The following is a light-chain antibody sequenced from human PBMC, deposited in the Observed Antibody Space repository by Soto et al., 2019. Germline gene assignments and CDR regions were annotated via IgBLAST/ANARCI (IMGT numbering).Light chain of an antibody. CDR3: QQYNSYSPT. V-gene: IGKV1-5*03. CDR2: KAS. CDR1: QDISNY. J-gene: IGKJ1*01. Sequence: DIQMTQSPSSLSASVGDRVTITCQASQDISNYLNWYQQKPGKAPKLLIYKASRLESGVPSRFSGSGSETEFTLTISGLQPGDSATYYCQQYNSYSPTFGQGTKVDIK.